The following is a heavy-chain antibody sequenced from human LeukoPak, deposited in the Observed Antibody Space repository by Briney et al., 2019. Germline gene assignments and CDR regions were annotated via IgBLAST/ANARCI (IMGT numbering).Heavy chain of an antibody. D-gene: IGHD3-16*01. CDR1: GGSISSYY. Sequence: SETLSLTCTVSGGSISSYYWSWIRQPPGKGLEWIGYIYYSGSTNYNPSLKSRVTISVDTSKNQFSLKLSSVTAADTAVYYCARSYVLHSGLDYWGQGTLDTVSS. CDR2: IYYSGST. V-gene: IGHV4-59*01. CDR3: ARSYVLHSGLDY. J-gene: IGHJ4*02.